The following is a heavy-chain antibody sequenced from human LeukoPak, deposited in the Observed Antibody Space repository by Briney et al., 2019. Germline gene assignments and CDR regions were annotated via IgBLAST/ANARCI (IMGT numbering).Heavy chain of an antibody. CDR2: INHNGNVN. CDR3: ACDYGGNSGVDY. D-gene: IGHD4-23*01. J-gene: IGHJ4*02. CDR1: GFTFSSYW. V-gene: IGHV3-7*01. Sequence: GGSLRLSCAASGFTFSSYWMNWARQAPGKGLEWVASINHNGNVNYYVDSVKGRFTISRDNSKNTLYLQMNSLRAEDTAVYYCACDYGGNSGVDYWGQGTLVTVSS.